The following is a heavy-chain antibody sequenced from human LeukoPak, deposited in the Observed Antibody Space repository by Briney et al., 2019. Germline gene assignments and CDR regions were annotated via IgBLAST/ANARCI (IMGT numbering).Heavy chain of an antibody. Sequence: NPSETLSLTCSVSGGPIRNYLWSWLRQPPGKGLEWIGNAFFTEGANNDPSLKSRVTISADTSKNHFSLKLTSVTAADTAVYYCARRSPDWMEWFFDSWGQGALVIVSS. D-gene: IGHD3-3*01. CDR1: GGPIRNYL. CDR2: AFFTEGA. V-gene: IGHV4-59*08. CDR3: ARRSPDWMEWFFDS. J-gene: IGHJ4*02.